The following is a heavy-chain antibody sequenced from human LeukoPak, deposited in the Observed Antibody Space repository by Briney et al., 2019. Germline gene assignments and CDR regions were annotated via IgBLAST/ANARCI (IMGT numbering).Heavy chain of an antibody. J-gene: IGHJ6*03. D-gene: IGHD2-8*01. Sequence: SETLSLTCTVSGGSISSSSYYWGWIRQPPGKGLEWIGSIYYSGSTYYNPSLKSRVTISVDTSKNQFSLKLSSVTAADTAVYYCARVQGVPNYYYYMDVWGKGTTVTVSS. CDR3: ARVQGVPNYYYYMDV. V-gene: IGHV4-39*01. CDR1: GGSISSSSYY. CDR2: IYYSGST.